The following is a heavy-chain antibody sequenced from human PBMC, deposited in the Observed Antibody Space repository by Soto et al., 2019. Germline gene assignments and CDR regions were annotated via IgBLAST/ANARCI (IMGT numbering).Heavy chain of an antibody. Sequence: SETLSLTCSVSGGSISSGYYYWSWIRQPPGKGLEWIGNIYYSGNTYYNPSLKSRLIISIDTSKNQFSLKLSSVTAADTAVYYCASGRRLARYYYYGMDVWGQGTTVTVSS. CDR2: IYYSGNT. CDR3: ASGRRLARYYYYGMDV. V-gene: IGHV4-30-4*02. CDR1: GGSISSGYYY. J-gene: IGHJ6*02. D-gene: IGHD6-6*01.